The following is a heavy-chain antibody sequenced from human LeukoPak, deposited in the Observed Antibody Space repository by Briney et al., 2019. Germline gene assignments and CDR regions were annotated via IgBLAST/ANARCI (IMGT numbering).Heavy chain of an antibody. J-gene: IGHJ4*02. CDR1: GFTFSSYA. CDR2: ISYDGSNK. D-gene: IGHD5-12*01. CDR3: ARDRGYSGYDRGYFDY. V-gene: IGHV3-30*04. Sequence: TGRSLRLSCAASGFTFSSYAMHWVRQAPGKGLEWVAVISYDGSNKYYADSVKGRFTISRDNSKNTLYLQMNSLRAEDTAVYYCARDRGYSGYDRGYFDYWGQGTLVTVSS.